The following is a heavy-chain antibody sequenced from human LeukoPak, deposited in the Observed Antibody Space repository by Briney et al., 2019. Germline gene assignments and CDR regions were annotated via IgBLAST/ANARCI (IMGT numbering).Heavy chain of an antibody. D-gene: IGHD2-15*01. CDR3: ARDPLVVVAATYYYYYGMDV. Sequence: ASVKVSCKASGYTFTGYHMHWVRQAPGQGLEWMGWISAYNGNTNYAQKLQGRVTMTTDTSTSTAYMELRSLRSDDTAVYYCARDPLVVVAATYYYYYGMDVWGQGTTVTVSS. CDR1: GYTFTGYH. V-gene: IGHV1-18*04. J-gene: IGHJ6*02. CDR2: ISAYNGNT.